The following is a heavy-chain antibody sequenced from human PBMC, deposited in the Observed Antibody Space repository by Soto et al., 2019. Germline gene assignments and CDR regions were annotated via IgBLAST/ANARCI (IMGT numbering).Heavy chain of an antibody. Sequence: PSETLSLTCAVYGGSFSGYYWSWIRQPPGKGLEWIGEINHSGSTNYNPSLKSRVTISVDTSKNQFSLKLSSVTAADTAVYYCARVIEYYFDYWGQGTLVTVSS. CDR2: INHSGST. CDR3: ARVIEYYFDY. J-gene: IGHJ4*02. V-gene: IGHV4-34*01. CDR1: GGSFSGYY.